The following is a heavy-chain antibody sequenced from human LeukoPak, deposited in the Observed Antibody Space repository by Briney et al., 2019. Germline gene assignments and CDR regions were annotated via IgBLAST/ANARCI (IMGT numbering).Heavy chain of an antibody. Sequence: GGSLRLSCAASGFTFSSYSMNWVRQAPGKGLEWVSSISSSSSYIYYADPVKGRFTISRDNAKNSLYLQMNSLRAEDTAVYYCARGDDSSGYYSLDYWGQGTLVTVSS. CDR3: ARGDDSSGYYSLDY. J-gene: IGHJ4*02. V-gene: IGHV3-21*01. CDR2: ISSSSSYI. D-gene: IGHD3-22*01. CDR1: GFTFSSYS.